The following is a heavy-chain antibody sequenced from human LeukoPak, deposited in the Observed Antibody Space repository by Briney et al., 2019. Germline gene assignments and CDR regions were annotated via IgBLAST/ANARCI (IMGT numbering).Heavy chain of an antibody. D-gene: IGHD3-3*01. Sequence: PSETLSLTCTDSDGSISSYYWSWIRQPPGKGLEWIGHIYDSGSTNYNPSLKSRVTISVDTSRNQFSLKLSSVTAADTAVYYCAREFSWSGFFDYWGQGTLVTVSS. CDR2: IYDSGST. J-gene: IGHJ4*02. V-gene: IGHV4-59*01. CDR3: AREFSWSGFFDY. CDR1: DGSISSYY.